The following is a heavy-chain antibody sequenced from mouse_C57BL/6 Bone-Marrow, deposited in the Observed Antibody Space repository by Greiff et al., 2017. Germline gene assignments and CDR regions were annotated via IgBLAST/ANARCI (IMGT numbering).Heavy chain of an antibody. V-gene: IGHV1-55*01. D-gene: IGHD2-2*01. Sequence: QVQLQQPGAEFVKPGASVKMSCKASGYTFTSYWITWVKQRPGQGLEWIGAIYPGSGCTNYNEKFKSQVTLTVDTSSSTPYMQLRSLTSEDSDVYYSASPSLLWLRRAFAYWGQGTLVTVSA. CDR3: ASPSLLWLRRAFAY. CDR1: GYTFTSYW. CDR2: IYPGSGCT. J-gene: IGHJ3*01.